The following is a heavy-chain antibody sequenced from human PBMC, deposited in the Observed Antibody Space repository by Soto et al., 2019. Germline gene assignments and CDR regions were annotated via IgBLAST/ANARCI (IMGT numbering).Heavy chain of an antibody. J-gene: IGHJ5*02. CDR3: AREGITVAGNGYNWFDP. CDR2: ISYDGSNK. CDR1: GFTFSSYA. Sequence: GGSLRLSCAASGFTFSSYAMHWVRQAPGKGLEWVAVISYDGSNKYYADSVKGRFTISRDNSKNTLYLQMNSLRAEDTAVYYCAREGITVAGNGYNWFDPWGQGTLVTVSS. D-gene: IGHD6-19*01. V-gene: IGHV3-30-3*01.